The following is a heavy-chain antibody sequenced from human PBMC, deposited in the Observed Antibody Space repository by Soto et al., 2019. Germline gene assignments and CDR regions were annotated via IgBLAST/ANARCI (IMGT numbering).Heavy chain of an antibody. CDR3: ARATFLYYDSSGYYWPPGY. J-gene: IGHJ4*02. CDR1: GFNFVTSS. Sequence: GGSLRLSCAASGFNFVTSSMHWVRQAPGRGLEWISHIRHYDNAIYYADSVKGRFTISRDNSKNTLYLQMNSLRAEDTAVYYCARATFLYYDSSGYYWPPGYWGQGTLVTVSS. V-gene: IGHV3-48*01. D-gene: IGHD3-22*01. CDR2: IRHYDNAI.